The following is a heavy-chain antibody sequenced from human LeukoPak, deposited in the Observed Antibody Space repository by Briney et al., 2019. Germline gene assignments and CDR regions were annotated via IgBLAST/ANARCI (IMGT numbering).Heavy chain of an antibody. Sequence: GGSLRLSCAASGFPFSSYAMSWVRQAPGKGLEWVSAISGSGGSTYYADSVKGRFTISRDNSKNTLLLQMNSLRAEDTALYYCAKGTQVLYFYYMDAWGKGTMVTVSS. V-gene: IGHV3-23*01. CDR3: AKGTQVLYFYYMDA. CDR1: GFPFSSYA. D-gene: IGHD2-8*01. J-gene: IGHJ6*03. CDR2: ISGSGGST.